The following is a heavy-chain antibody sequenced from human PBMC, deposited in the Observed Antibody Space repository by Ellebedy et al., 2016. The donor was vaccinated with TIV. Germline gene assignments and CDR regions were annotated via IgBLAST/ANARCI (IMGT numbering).Heavy chain of an antibody. CDR3: ARLKDYYDSSGYDADDY. D-gene: IGHD3-22*01. Sequence: GSLRLSXTVSGGSISSSSYYWGWIRQPPGKGLEWIGSIYYSGSTYYNPSLKSRVTISVDTSKNQFSLKLSSVTAADTAVYYCARLKDYYDSSGYDADDYWGQGTLVTVSS. CDR2: IYYSGST. CDR1: GGSISSSSYY. J-gene: IGHJ4*02. V-gene: IGHV4-39*01.